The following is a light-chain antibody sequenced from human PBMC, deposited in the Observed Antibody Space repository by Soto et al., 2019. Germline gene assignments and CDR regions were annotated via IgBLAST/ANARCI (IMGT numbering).Light chain of an antibody. CDR2: KAS. Sequence: DIQMTQSPSSLSASVGDRVTITCRASESISNWLAWYQQKPGKAPKLLIFKASNLERGVPSRFSGSGSGTEFTLTINSLQPDDFATYSCQQYTTYPLTCGGGTKVEIK. V-gene: IGKV1-5*03. CDR1: ESISNW. J-gene: IGKJ4*01. CDR3: QQYTTYPLT.